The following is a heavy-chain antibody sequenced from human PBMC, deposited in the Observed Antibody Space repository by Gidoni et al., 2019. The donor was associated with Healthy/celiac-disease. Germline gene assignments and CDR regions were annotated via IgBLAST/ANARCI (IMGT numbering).Heavy chain of an antibody. J-gene: IGHJ5*02. V-gene: IGHV3-53*01. CDR1: AFTVRSNY. Sequence: EVQLVESGGGLIQPGGSLRLSCAASAFTVRSNYMSWVRQAPGKGLEWFSVIYSGGRTYYADSVKVRFTISRDNSKNTLYLQMNSLRAEDTAVYYCARGSGITGTTGFGWFDPWGQGTLVTVSS. D-gene: IGHD1-7*01. CDR3: ARGSGITGTTGFGWFDP. CDR2: IYSGGRT.